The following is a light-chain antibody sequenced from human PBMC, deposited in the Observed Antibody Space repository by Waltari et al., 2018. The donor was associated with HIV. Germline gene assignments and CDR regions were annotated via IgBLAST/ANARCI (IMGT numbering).Light chain of an antibody. CDR3: QSYDSSLSGLV. CDR1: SSNIGAGSD. CDR2: GNS. V-gene: IGLV1-40*01. Sequence: QSVLTQPPSVSWAPGQRVTLSCTGSSSNIGAGSDVHWYPQLPGTAPKLLSYGNSKRPSGGTDRFSGAKSGTAASLAINGLQAEDEAEYYCQSYDSSLSGLVFGGGTKLTVL. J-gene: IGLJ3*02.